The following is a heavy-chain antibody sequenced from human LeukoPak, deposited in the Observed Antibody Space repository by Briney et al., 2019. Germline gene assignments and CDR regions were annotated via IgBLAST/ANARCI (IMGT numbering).Heavy chain of an antibody. V-gene: IGHV3-11*01. CDR1: GFTFSDYY. D-gene: IGHD3-22*01. Sequence: GGSLRLSCAASGFTFSDYYMSWIRQAPGKGLEWVSYISSSGSTIHYADSVKGRFTISRDDAKNSLFLQMNSLRAEDTAMYYCARLNYYDSSGYSRYWGQGTLVTVSP. CDR3: ARLNYYDSSGYSRY. J-gene: IGHJ4*02. CDR2: ISSSGSTI.